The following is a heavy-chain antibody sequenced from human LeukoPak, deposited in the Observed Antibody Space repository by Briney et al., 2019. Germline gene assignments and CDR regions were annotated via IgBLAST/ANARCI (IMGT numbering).Heavy chain of an antibody. CDR3: ARGRRRSWGFPDFWSGQPYYYYYMDV. CDR1: GYTFTSYD. Sequence: SVKVSCKASGYTFTSYDINWVRQAPGQGLEWMGGIIPIFGTANYAQKFQGRVTITADESTSTAYMELSSLRSEDTAVYYCARGRRRSWGFPDFWSGQPYYYYYMDVWGKGTTVTVSS. CDR2: IIPIFGTA. V-gene: IGHV1-69*13. J-gene: IGHJ6*03. D-gene: IGHD3-3*01.